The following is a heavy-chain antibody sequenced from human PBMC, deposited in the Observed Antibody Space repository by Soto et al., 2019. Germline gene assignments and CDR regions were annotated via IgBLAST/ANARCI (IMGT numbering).Heavy chain of an antibody. J-gene: IGHJ4*02. CDR3: ARENLQFSFAY. CDR2: ISSSSSYI. D-gene: IGHD3-3*01. V-gene: IGHV3-21*01. CDR1: GFTFSSYS. Sequence: GGSLRLSCAASGFTFSSYSMNWVRQAPGKGLEWVSSISSSSSYIYYADSVKGRFTISRDNAKNSLYLQMNSLRAEDTALYYCARENLQFSFAYWGQGTLVTVSS.